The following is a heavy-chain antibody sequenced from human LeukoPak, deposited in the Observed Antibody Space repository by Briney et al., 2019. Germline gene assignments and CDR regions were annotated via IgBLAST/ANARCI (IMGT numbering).Heavy chain of an antibody. J-gene: IGHJ6*03. Sequence: SETLSLTCAVYGGSFSGYYWSWIHQPPGKGLEWIGEINHSGSTNYNPSLKSRVTISVDTSKNQFSLKLRSVTAADTAVYSCARLFYDSSGYYSYQSYYMDVWGKGTTVTISS. CDR1: GGSFSGYY. V-gene: IGHV4-34*01. CDR2: INHSGST. D-gene: IGHD3-22*01. CDR3: ARLFYDSSGYYSYQSYYMDV.